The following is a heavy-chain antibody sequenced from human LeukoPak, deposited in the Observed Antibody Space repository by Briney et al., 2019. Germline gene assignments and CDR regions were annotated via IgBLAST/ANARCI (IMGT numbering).Heavy chain of an antibody. CDR3: AKDPQRDYYGSGSYIDY. J-gene: IGHJ4*02. D-gene: IGHD3-10*01. CDR2: ISVSGNT. CDR1: GFTLSSYA. V-gene: IGHV3-23*01. Sequence: PGGSLRLSCAASGFTLSSYAMSWVRQAPGKGLEWVSAISVSGNTYHADSVKGRFTISRDSSKNTLYLQMNSLRAEDTAVYYCAKDPQRDYYGSGSYIDYWGQGTLVTVSS.